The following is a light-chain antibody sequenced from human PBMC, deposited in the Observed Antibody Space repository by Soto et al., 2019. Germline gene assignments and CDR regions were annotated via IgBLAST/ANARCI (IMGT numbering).Light chain of an antibody. CDR2: GAS. CDR1: QSVSSN. CDR3: QQRSNWLIT. Sequence: PASLSKARRGVATRSCRASQSVSSNLAWYQQKPGQAPRLLIYGASQRATGFPARFSGSGSGTHFTLTISSLEPKDFAVYYCQQRSNWLITFGQGTRLEIK. J-gene: IGKJ5*01. V-gene: IGKV3-11*01.